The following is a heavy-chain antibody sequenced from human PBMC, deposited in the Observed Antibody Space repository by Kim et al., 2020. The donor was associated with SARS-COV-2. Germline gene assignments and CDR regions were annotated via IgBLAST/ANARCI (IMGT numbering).Heavy chain of an antibody. CDR1: GGSISSSSYY. V-gene: IGHV4-39*01. CDR3: ARHQAGWYLFDY. Sequence: SETLSLTCTVSGGSISSSSYYWGWIRQPPGKGLEWIGSIYYSGSTYYNPSLKSRVTISVDTSKNQFSLKLSSVTAADTAVYYCARHQAGWYLFDYWDQGTLVTVSS. D-gene: IGHD6-19*01. CDR2: IYYSGST. J-gene: IGHJ4*02.